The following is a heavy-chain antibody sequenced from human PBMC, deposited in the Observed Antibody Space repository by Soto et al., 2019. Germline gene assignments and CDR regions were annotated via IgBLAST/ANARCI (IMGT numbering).Heavy chain of an antibody. CDR2: INSDGSST. J-gene: IGHJ5*02. CDR1: GFTFSSYW. V-gene: IGHV3-74*01. D-gene: IGHD1-1*01. CDR3: ARGVELDRLVNWVDP. Sequence: EVQLVESGGGLVQPGGSLRLSCAASGFTFSSYWMHWVRQAPGKGLVWVSGINSDGSSTSYADSVKGRFTISRDNAKNTLYLQGNSLRAEDTAVYYCARGVELDRLVNWVDPWGQGTLVTVSS.